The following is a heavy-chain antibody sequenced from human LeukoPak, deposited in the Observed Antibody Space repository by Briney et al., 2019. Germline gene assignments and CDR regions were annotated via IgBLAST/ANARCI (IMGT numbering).Heavy chain of an antibody. CDR2: ISAYNGNT. J-gene: IGHJ6*02. Sequence: ASVKVSCKASGYTFTGYYMHWVRQAPGQGLEWMGWISAYNGNTNYAQKLQGRVTMTTDTSTSTAYMELRSLRSDDTAVYYCAREGLLGYCSGGSCYSYYYYGMDVWGQGTTVTVSS. V-gene: IGHV1-18*04. D-gene: IGHD2-15*01. CDR1: GYTFTGYY. CDR3: AREGLLGYCSGGSCYSYYYYGMDV.